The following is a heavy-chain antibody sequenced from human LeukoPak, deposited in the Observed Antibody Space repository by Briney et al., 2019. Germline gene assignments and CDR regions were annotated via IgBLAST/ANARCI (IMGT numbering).Heavy chain of an antibody. CDR1: GGSISSYY. V-gene: IGHV4-4*07. Sequence: TSETLSLTCTVSGGSISSYYWNWIRQPAGKGLEWIGRIYSSESINYNPSLKSRATMSVDTSKNQFSLRLSSVTAAGTAVYYCARDFRGIAVAGDYWGQGTLVTISS. J-gene: IGHJ4*02. CDR2: IYSSESI. CDR3: ARDFRGIAVAGDY. D-gene: IGHD6-19*01.